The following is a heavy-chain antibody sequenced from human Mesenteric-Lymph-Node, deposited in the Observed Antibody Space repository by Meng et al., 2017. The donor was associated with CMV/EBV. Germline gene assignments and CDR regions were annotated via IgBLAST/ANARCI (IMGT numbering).Heavy chain of an antibody. V-gene: IGHV7-4-1*02. D-gene: IGHD3-10*01. CDR3: AGNLNYYGSGSYYNLFDY. CDR1: YTFTSYA. J-gene: IGHJ4*02. CDR2: INTNTGNP. Sequence: YTFTSYAMNWVRQAPGQGLEWMGWINTNTGNPTYAHGFTGRFVFSLDTSVSTAYLQISSLKAEDTAVYYCAGNLNYYGSGSYYNLFDYWGQGTLVTVSS.